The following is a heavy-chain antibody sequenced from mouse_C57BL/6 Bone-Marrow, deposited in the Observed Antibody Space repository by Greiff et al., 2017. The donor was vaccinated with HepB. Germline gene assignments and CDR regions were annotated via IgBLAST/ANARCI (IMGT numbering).Heavy chain of an antibody. J-gene: IGHJ4*01. Sequence: QVQLQQPGAELVKPGASVKLSCKASGYTFTSYWMHWVKQRPGRGLEWIGRIDPNSGGTKYNEKFKSKATLTVDKPSSTAYMQLSSLTSEDSAVSYCARPITTVVDIWAMDYWGQGTSVTVSS. CDR1: GYTFTSYW. V-gene: IGHV1-72*01. D-gene: IGHD1-1*01. CDR2: IDPNSGGT. CDR3: ARPITTVVDIWAMDY.